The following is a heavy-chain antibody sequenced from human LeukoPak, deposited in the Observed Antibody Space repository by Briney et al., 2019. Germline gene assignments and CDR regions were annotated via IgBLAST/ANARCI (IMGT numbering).Heavy chain of an antibody. J-gene: IGHJ4*02. D-gene: IGHD6-13*01. V-gene: IGHV4-31*03. Sequence: SETLSLICTVSGGSISSGGYYWSWIRQHPGKGLEWIGYIYYSGSTYYNPSLKSRVTISVDTSKNQISLKLSSVTAVDTAVYYCARVPRGSSWFHPYYFDYWGQGTLVTVSS. CDR2: IYYSGST. CDR3: ARVPRGSSWFHPYYFDY. CDR1: GGSISSGGYY.